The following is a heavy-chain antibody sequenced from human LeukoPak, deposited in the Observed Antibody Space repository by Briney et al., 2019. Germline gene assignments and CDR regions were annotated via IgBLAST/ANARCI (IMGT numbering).Heavy chain of an antibody. Sequence: GGSLRLSCAASGFTFSSYEMNWVRQAPGKGLEWVSYISSSGSTIYYADSVKGRFTISRDNAKNSLYLQMNSLRAEDTAVYYCARDRYCTNGVCYSGPVDYWGQGTLVTVSS. D-gene: IGHD2-8*01. CDR2: ISSSGSTI. J-gene: IGHJ4*02. CDR3: ARDRYCTNGVCYSGPVDY. V-gene: IGHV3-48*03. CDR1: GFTFSSYE.